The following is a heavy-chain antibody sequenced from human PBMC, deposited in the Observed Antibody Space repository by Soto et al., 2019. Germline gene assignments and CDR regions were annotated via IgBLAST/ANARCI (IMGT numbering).Heavy chain of an antibody. CDR1: GGSFSGYY. CDR3: ARRAAAMVFYYYYGMDV. D-gene: IGHD5-18*01. J-gene: IGHJ6*02. CDR2: INHSGST. Sequence: SETLSVTCAVYGGSFSGYYWSWIRQPPGKGLEWIGEINHSGSTNYNPSLKSRVTISVDTSKNRFSLKLSSVTAADTAVYYCARRAAAMVFYYYYGMDVWGQGTTVTVSS. V-gene: IGHV4-34*01.